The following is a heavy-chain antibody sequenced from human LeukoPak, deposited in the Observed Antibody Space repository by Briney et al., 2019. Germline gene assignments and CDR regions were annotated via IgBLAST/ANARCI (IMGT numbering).Heavy chain of an antibody. CDR3: ARVAPYCSSTSCYFNY. D-gene: IGHD2-2*01. V-gene: IGHV1-69*06. J-gene: IGHJ4*02. Sequence: SVKVSCKASGGTFSSYAISWVRQAPGQGLEWMGGIIPIFGTANYAQKFQGRGTITADKSTSTAYMELSSLRSEDTAVYYCARVAPYCSSTSCYFNYWGQGTLVTVSS. CDR1: GGTFSSYA. CDR2: IIPIFGTA.